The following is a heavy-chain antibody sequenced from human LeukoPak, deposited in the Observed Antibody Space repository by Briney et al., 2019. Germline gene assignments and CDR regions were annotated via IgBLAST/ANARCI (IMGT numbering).Heavy chain of an antibody. J-gene: IGHJ5*02. CDR2: MYPNSGNT. CDR3: ARNLGVSERKLRYCDWLPKHNWFDP. CDR1: GYTFTGYY. V-gene: IGHV1-8*02. D-gene: IGHD3-9*01. Sequence: GASVKVSCKASGYTFTGYYMHWVRQAPGQGLEWMGWMYPNSGNTGYAQKFQGRVTMTRNTSMSTAYMELSSLRSEDTAVYYCARNLGVSERKLRYCDWLPKHNWFDPWGQGTLVTVSS.